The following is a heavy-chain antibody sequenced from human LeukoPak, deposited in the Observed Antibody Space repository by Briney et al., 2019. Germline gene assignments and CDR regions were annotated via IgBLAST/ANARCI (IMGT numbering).Heavy chain of an antibody. V-gene: IGHV4-34*01. CDR1: GGSFSGYY. J-gene: IGHJ1*01. CDR2: INHSGST. Sequence: PSEILSLTCAVYGGSFSGYYWSWIRQPPGKGLEWIGEINHSGSTNYNPSLKSRVTISVDTSKDQFSLKLSSVTAADTAVYYCAKTYYSSSGSWDWGQGTLVTVSS. CDR3: AKTYYSSSGSWD. D-gene: IGHD3-10*01.